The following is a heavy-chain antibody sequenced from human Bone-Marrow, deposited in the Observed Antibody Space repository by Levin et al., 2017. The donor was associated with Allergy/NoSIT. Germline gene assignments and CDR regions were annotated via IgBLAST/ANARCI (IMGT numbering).Heavy chain of an antibody. V-gene: IGHV3-30*18. CDR1: GFTFNIYG. CDR3: AKETTSGWYVFDH. D-gene: IGHD6-19*01. CDR2: ISSDGQNK. Sequence: GGSLRLSCAASGFTFNIYGIHWVRQAPGRGLEWVAAISSDGQNKYYVDSVKGRFSISRDNSKNTLFLQMHSLRTEDTALYYCAKETTSGWYVFDHWGQGTPVTVSS. J-gene: IGHJ4*02.